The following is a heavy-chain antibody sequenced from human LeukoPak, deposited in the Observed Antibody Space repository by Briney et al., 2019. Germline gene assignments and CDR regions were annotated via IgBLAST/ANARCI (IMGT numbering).Heavy chain of an antibody. V-gene: IGHV4-61*01. D-gene: IGHD3-22*01. Sequence: SETLSLTCTVSGGPVSSFSYYWSWIRQPPGKRLEWIGYISYTGSTNYNPSLKSRVTISVDKSKNQFSLKLSSVTAADTAVYYCARVKWSGGYLRGAFDIWGQGTTVTVSS. CDR1: GGPVSSFSYY. CDR3: ARVKWSGGYLRGAFDI. J-gene: IGHJ3*02. CDR2: ISYTGST.